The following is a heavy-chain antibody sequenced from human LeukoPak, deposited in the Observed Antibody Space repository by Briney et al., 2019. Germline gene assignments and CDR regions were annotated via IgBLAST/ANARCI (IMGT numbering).Heavy chain of an antibody. D-gene: IGHD6-13*01. Sequence: PGRSLRLSCAASGFTFSSYGMPWVRQAPGKGLEWVAVIWYDGSNKYYADSVKGRFTISRDNSKNTLYLQMNSLRVEDTAVYYCARRIAAAGTRRGAFDIWGQGTMVTVSS. CDR1: GFTFSSYG. CDR2: IWYDGSNK. V-gene: IGHV3-33*01. J-gene: IGHJ3*02. CDR3: ARRIAAAGTRRGAFDI.